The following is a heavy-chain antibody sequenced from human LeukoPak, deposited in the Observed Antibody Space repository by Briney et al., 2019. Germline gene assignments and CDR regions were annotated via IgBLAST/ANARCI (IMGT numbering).Heavy chain of an antibody. CDR1: GGSISSSNW. CDR2: IYHSGST. J-gene: IGHJ4*02. CDR3: ARAHYYDSSGYYLFDY. V-gene: IGHV4-4*02. D-gene: IGHD3-22*01. Sequence: PSGTLSLTCAVSGGSISSSNWWSWVRQPPGKGLEWIGEIYHSGSTNYNPSLKSRVTISVDKSKNQSSLKLSSVTAADTAVYYCARAHYYDSSGYYLFDYWGQGTLVTVSS.